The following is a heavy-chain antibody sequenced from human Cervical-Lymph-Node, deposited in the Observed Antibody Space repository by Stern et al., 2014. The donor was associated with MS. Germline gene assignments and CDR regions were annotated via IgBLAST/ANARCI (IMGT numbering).Heavy chain of an antibody. V-gene: IGHV1-3*01. Sequence: QVQLMQSGAEVKKPGASVKVSCKASGYTFTSYAMHWVRQAPGQRLEWMGWINAGNGNTKYSQKFQGRVTITRDTSASTAYMELSSLRSEDTAVYYCARGYGDYEDYFDYWGQGTLVTVSS. CDR1: GYTFTSYA. CDR3: ARGYGDYEDYFDY. D-gene: IGHD4-17*01. J-gene: IGHJ4*02. CDR2: INAGNGNT.